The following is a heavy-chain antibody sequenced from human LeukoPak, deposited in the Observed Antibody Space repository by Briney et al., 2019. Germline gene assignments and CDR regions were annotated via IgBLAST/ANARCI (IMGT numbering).Heavy chain of an antibody. J-gene: IGHJ3*02. D-gene: IGHD2-2*02. Sequence: GGSLRLSCAPSGFTFTSYGMHWVRQAPGKGLEWVAFIRFDGTNKYYADSVKGRFTISRDNSKNTLYLQMNSLRAEDTAVYYCARPHERVLLYGDAFDTWGQGTMVTVSS. CDR1: GFTFTSYG. CDR3: ARPHERVLLYGDAFDT. CDR2: IRFDGTNK. V-gene: IGHV3-30*02.